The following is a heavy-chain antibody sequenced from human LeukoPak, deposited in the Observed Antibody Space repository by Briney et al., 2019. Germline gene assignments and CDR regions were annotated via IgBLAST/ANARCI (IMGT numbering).Heavy chain of an antibody. CDR1: GFTVSSNY. CDR2: IYSGGST. D-gene: IGHD5-12*01. V-gene: IGHV3-66*02. Sequence: GGSLRLSCAASGFTVSSNYMSWVRLAPGKGLEWVSVIYSGGSTYYTDSVKGRFTISRDNSKNTLYLQMNSLRAEDTAVYYCARDPAFAVATFFDYWGQGTLVTVSS. J-gene: IGHJ4*02. CDR3: ARDPAFAVATFFDY.